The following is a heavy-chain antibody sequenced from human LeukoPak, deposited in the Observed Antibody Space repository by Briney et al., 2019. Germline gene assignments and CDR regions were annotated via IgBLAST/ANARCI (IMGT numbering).Heavy chain of an antibody. V-gene: IGHV6-1*01. J-gene: IGHJ4*02. CDR3: ARGGYYDFWSGYHSGFDY. D-gene: IGHD3-3*01. Sequence: SQTLSLTCAISGDSVSSNGAAWNWIRQSPSRGLEWLGRTYYRSKWYNDYAVSVKSRITINPDTSKNQFSLQLNSVTPEDTAVYYCARGGYYDFWSGYHSGFDYWGQGTLVTVSS. CDR2: TYYRSKWYN. CDR1: GDSVSSNGAA.